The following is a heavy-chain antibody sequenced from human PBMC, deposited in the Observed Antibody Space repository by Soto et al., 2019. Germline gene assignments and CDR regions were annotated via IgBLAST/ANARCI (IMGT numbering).Heavy chain of an antibody. D-gene: IGHD3-22*01. V-gene: IGHV1-46*01. CDR1: GYTFTSYY. CDR3: ARDNGSSGYPSNWFDP. Sequence: VASVKVSCKASGYTFTSYYMHWVRQAPGQGLEWMGIINPSGGSTSYAQKFQGRVTMTRDTSTSTVYMELSSLGSEDTAVYYCARDNGSSGYPSNWFDPWGQGTLVTVSS. J-gene: IGHJ5*02. CDR2: INPSGGST.